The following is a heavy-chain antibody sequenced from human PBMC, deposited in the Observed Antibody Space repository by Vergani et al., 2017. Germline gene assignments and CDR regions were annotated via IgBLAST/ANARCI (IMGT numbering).Heavy chain of an antibody. J-gene: IGHJ4*02. V-gene: IGHV4-61*02. CDR2: IYTSGST. CDR3: ARESSGWHGGVDY. Sequence: QLQLQESGPGLVKPSETLSLTCTVSGGSISSGSYYWSWIRQPAGKGLEWIGRIYTSGSTNYNPSLKSRVTISVDTSKNQFSLKLSSVTAADTAVYYCARESSGWHGGVDYWGQGTLVTVSS. D-gene: IGHD6-19*01. CDR1: GGSISSGSYY.